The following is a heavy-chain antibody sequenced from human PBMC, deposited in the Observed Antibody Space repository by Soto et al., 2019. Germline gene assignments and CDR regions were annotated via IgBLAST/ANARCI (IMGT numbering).Heavy chain of an antibody. CDR1: GYTFTSYG. Sequence: ASVKVSCKASGYTFTSYGISWVRQAPGQGLEWMGWISAYNGNTNYAQKLQGRVTMTTDTSTSTAYMELRSLRSDDTAVYYCARRAIHYYDSSGYWSFDYWGQGTLVTVSS. CDR3: ARRAIHYYDSSGYWSFDY. V-gene: IGHV1-18*01. CDR2: ISAYNGNT. D-gene: IGHD3-22*01. J-gene: IGHJ4*02.